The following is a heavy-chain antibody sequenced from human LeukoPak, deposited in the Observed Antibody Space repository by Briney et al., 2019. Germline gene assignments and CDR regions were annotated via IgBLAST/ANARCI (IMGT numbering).Heavy chain of an antibody. Sequence: GGSLRLSCAASGFTVSSNYMSWVRQAPGKGLEWVSVIYSGGSTYYADSVKGRFTISRDNSKNTLYLQMNSLRAEDMAVYYCARDSVEGYYFDYWGQGTLVTVSS. CDR3: ARDSVEGYYFDY. CDR1: GFTVSSNY. V-gene: IGHV3-53*05. J-gene: IGHJ4*02. D-gene: IGHD1-1*01. CDR2: IYSGGST.